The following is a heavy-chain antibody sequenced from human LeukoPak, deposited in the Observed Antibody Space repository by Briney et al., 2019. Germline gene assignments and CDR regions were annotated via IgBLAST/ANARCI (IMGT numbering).Heavy chain of an antibody. V-gene: IGHV3-74*01. D-gene: IGHD6-6*01. CDR2: INSDGSYT. Sequence: GGSLRLSCAASGFTFSSYWMHWARQAPGEGLVWASRINSDGSYTGYADSVRGRFTISRDNAKNTLYLQMNSLRAEDTAVYYCARELAVYSSSSVGYWGQGTLVTVSS. CDR1: GFTFSSYW. CDR3: ARELAVYSSSSVGY. J-gene: IGHJ4*02.